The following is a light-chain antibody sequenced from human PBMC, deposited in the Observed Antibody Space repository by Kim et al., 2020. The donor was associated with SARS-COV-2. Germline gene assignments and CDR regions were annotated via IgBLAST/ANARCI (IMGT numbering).Light chain of an antibody. V-gene: IGLV1-47*01. J-gene: IGLJ3*02. Sequence: QSVLTQPPSASESPGQRVTISCSGSSANIGKNYVYWYQQLPGTAPRLLIHRNSQRPSGVPDRFSGSKSGTSASLAISGLRSEDEADYYCAAWEDSLGGYWVFGEGTQLTVL. CDR3: AAWEDSLGGYWV. CDR1: SANIGKNY. CDR2: RNS.